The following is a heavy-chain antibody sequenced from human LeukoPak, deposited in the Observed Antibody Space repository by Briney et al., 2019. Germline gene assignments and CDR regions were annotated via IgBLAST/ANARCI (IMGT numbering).Heavy chain of an antibody. V-gene: IGHV4-59*01. CDR3: ARSTIYDYYFDY. CDR2: IYYSGST. J-gene: IGHJ4*02. Sequence: SETLSFTCTVSGGSISSYYWSWIRQPPGKGLEWIGYIYYSGSTNYNPSLKSRVTISVDTSKNQFSLKLSSVTAADTAVYYCARSTIYDYYFDYWGQGTRVTVSS. CDR1: GGSISSYY. D-gene: IGHD5/OR15-5a*01.